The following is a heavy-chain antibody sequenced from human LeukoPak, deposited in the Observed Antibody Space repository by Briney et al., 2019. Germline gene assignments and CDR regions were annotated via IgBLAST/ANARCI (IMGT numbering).Heavy chain of an antibody. D-gene: IGHD3-22*01. CDR1: GGSISSYY. J-gene: IGHJ4*02. Sequence: SETLSLTCTVSGGSISSYYWSWIRQPAGKGLEWIGRIYTSGSTNYNPSLKSRVTMSVDTSKNQFSLKLSSVTAADTAVYYCVGRPTDYYDSSGYYEPPDYWGQGTLVTVSS. V-gene: IGHV4-4*07. CDR2: IYTSGST. CDR3: VGRPTDYYDSSGYYEPPDY.